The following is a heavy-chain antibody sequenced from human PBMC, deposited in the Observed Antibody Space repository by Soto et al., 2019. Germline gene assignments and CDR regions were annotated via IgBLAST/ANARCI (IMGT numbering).Heavy chain of an antibody. CDR1: GGSISSGGYY. CDR3: ARGDIVVVPASIMSCVEGSNPPYY. D-gene: IGHD2-2*01. Sequence: SETLSLTCTVSGGSISSGGYYWSWIRQHPGKGLEWIGYIYYSGSTYYNPSLKSRVTISVDTSKNQFSLKLSSVTAADTAVYYCARGDIVVVPASIMSCVEGSNPPYYWGQGTLVPVSA. J-gene: IGHJ4*02. CDR2: IYYSGST. V-gene: IGHV4-31*03.